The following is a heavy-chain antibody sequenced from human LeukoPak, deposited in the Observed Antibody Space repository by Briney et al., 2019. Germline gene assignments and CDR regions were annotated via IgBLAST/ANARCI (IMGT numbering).Heavy chain of an antibody. CDR3: AKDRGYSGYDSFDY. J-gene: IGHJ4*02. CDR1: GFTFDDYA. D-gene: IGHD5-12*01. CDR2: ISWNSGSI. Sequence: GGSLRLSCAASGFTFDDYAMHWVRQAPGKGLEWVSGISWNSGSIGYADSVKGRFTISRDNAKNSLYLQMNSLRAEDTALYYCAKDRGYSGYDSFDYWGQGILVTVSS. V-gene: IGHV3-9*01.